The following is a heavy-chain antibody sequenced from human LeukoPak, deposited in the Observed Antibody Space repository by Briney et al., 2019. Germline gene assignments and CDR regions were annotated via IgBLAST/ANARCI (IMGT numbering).Heavy chain of an antibody. Sequence: GGSLRLSCAASGVTFSRNGMHWVRQAPGKGLVWVALIRYDGSIKYYEDSVKGRFTISRDNSQNTLYLQMNSLRAADTAVSYCAKDRWDLPFDYWGQGTLVTVSS. V-gene: IGHV3-30*02. J-gene: IGHJ4*02. CDR1: GVTFSRNG. CDR2: IRYDGSIK. CDR3: AKDRWDLPFDY. D-gene: IGHD1-26*01.